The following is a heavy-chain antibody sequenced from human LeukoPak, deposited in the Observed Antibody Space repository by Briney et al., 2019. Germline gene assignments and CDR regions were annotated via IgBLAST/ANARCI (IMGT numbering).Heavy chain of an antibody. V-gene: IGHV4-34*01. Sequence: SETLSLTCAVYGGSFSGYYWSWIRQPPGKGLEWIAEISHSGSTNYNPSLKSRVTISIDTSKNQFSLKLSSVTAADTAVYYCARRLERWELLRGDAFDIWGQGAMVTVSS. J-gene: IGHJ3*02. CDR1: GGSFSGYY. CDR2: ISHSGST. D-gene: IGHD1-26*01. CDR3: ARRLERWELLRGDAFDI.